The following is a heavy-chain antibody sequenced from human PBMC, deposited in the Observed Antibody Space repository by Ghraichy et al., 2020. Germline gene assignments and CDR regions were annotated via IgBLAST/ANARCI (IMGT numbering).Heavy chain of an antibody. J-gene: IGHJ4*02. V-gene: IGHV3-23*01. CDR1: GFTFSSYA. CDR2: ISGSGGST. Sequence: GGSLRLSCAASGFTFSSYAMSWVRQAPGKGLEWVSAISGSGGSTYYADSVKGRFTISRDNSKNTLYLQMNSLRAEDTAVYYCARSGVGATAEVWVYWGQGTLVTVSS. D-gene: IGHD1-26*01. CDR3: ARSGVGATAEVWVY.